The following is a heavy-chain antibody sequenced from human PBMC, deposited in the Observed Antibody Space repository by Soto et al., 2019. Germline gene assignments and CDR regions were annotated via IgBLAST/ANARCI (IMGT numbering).Heavy chain of an antibody. CDR3: ARTTIAAAGPSLAFDI. CDR2: IIPIFGTA. V-gene: IGHV1-69*13. D-gene: IGHD6-13*01. J-gene: IGHJ3*02. CDR1: GGTFSSYA. Sequence: SVTVSCKASGGTFSSYAISWVRQAPGQGLEWMGGIIPIFGTANYAQKFQGRVTITADESTSTAYMELSSLRSEDTAVYYCARTTIAAAGPSLAFDIWGQGTMVTVSS.